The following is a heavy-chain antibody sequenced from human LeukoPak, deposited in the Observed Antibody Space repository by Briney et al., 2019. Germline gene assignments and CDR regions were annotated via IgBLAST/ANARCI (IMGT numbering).Heavy chain of an antibody. V-gene: IGHV3-21*01. CDR1: GFTFSSYS. CDR2: ITSSSSYI. Sequence: PGGSLRLSCAASGFTFSSYSMNWVRQAPGKGLEWVSSITSSSSYIYYADSVKGRFTISRDNAKNSLYLQMNSLRAEDTAVYYCARDFGGYCSSSSCYLGWFDAWGQGTLVTASS. J-gene: IGHJ5*02. CDR3: ARDFGGYCSSSSCYLGWFDA. D-gene: IGHD2-2*01.